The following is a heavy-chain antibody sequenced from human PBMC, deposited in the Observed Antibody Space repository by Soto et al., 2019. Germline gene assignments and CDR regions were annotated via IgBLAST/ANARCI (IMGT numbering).Heavy chain of an antibody. J-gene: IGHJ4*02. CDR3: ANTGCSGGTCYSGH. CDR2: ISRSGSST. Sequence: EVQLLESGGGLVQPGGSLRLSCAASGFTFSSYAMSWVRQAPGKGLEWVSSISRSGSSTYYADSVKGRFTISRDNSKNTLYLQMHSLRAEDTAVYYCANTGCSGGTCYSGHWGQGTQVTVSS. CDR1: GFTFSSYA. V-gene: IGHV3-23*01. D-gene: IGHD2-15*01.